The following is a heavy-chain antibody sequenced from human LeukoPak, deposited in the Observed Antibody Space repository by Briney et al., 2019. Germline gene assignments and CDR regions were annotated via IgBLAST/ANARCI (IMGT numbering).Heavy chain of an antibody. CDR2: IIPIFGTA. V-gene: IGHV1-69*13. J-gene: IGHJ4*02. Sequence: SVNLSCNSSGCTFSSYACVRQAPGQGLEWMGGIIPIFGTAKYAQKFQGRVTITADESTSTAYMELSSLRSEDTAVYYCARHRPAKHYYDSSAYSPFDYWGQGTLVTVSS. CDR3: ARHRPAKHYYDSSAYSPFDY. D-gene: IGHD3-22*01. CDR1: GCTFSSYA.